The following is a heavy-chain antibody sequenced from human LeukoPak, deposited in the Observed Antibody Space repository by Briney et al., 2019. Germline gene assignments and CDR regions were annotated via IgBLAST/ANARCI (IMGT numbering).Heavy chain of an antibody. D-gene: IGHD1-26*01. V-gene: IGHV4-59*01. J-gene: IGHJ4*02. Sequence: SETLSLTCTVSGGSISSDYWSWIRQPPGKALEWIGNIYHSGGTNYNPSLKSRVTISVDTSKNQLSLRLSSVTAADTAVYYCARQYSGSYGFDYWGQGTLVTVSS. CDR3: ARQYSGSYGFDY. CDR2: IYHSGGT. CDR1: GGSISSDY.